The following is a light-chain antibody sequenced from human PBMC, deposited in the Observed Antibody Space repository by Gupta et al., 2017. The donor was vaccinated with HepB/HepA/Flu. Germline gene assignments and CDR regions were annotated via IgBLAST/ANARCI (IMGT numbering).Light chain of an antibody. CDR1: QSISNY. CDR2: ATS. Sequence: DIQMTQSPSSLSASVGDRVTITCRASQSISNYLNWYQQKPGKAPKLLIFATSTLQSGVPSRFSGSGSGKDLTLTISSRQQEDFATYYCQQSDSNPPDTFGQGTNLEIK. CDR3: QQSDSNPPDT. J-gene: IGKJ2*01. V-gene: IGKV1-39*01.